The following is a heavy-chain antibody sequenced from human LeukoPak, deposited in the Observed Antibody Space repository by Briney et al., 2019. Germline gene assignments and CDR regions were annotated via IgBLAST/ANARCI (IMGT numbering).Heavy chain of an antibody. CDR1: GFTFSGKW. J-gene: IGHJ4*02. V-gene: IGHV3-7*03. Sequence: PGGSLRLSRAASGFTFSGKWMSWVRQAPGKGLEWVANISPDGNAKFHVDFVKGRFSISRDNSKNTLYLQMNSLRAEDTAVYYCAKVGVATIVGVIGYWGQGALVTVSS. D-gene: IGHD5-24*01. CDR2: ISPDGNAK. CDR3: AKVGVATIVGVIGY.